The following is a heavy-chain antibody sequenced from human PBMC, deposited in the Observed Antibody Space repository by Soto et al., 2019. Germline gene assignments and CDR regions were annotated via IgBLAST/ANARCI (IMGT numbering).Heavy chain of an antibody. J-gene: IGHJ4*02. D-gene: IGHD4-17*01. CDR2: IYHSGST. V-gene: IGHV4-30-2*02. CDR1: GGSISSGDYS. Sequence: PSETLSLTCAVSGGSISSGDYSWTWIRQPPGKGLEWIGYIYHSGSTYYNPSLKSRVTMTRNTSISTAYMELSSLRSEDTAVYYCARTLYGDNVDYWGQGTLVTVSS. CDR3: ARTLYGDNVDY.